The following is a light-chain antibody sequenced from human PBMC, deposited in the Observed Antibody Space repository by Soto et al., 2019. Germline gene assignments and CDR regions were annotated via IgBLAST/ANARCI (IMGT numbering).Light chain of an antibody. Sequence: EIVMTQSPATLFVSPGERATLSCRASQTVSDDLDWYQQKPGQAPRLLIYGASTRHTDIPARFSGGGSGTEFTLTISSLQSEDSAIYYCQQYHDWPPITFGPGTKVNI. CDR2: GAS. CDR1: QTVSDD. J-gene: IGKJ3*01. CDR3: QQYHDWPPIT. V-gene: IGKV3-15*01.